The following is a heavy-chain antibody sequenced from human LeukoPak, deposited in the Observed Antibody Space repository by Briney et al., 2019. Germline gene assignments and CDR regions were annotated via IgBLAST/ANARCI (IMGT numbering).Heavy chain of an antibody. CDR3: ARGLGATYSYAFDI. CDR2: ISAYNGNT. D-gene: IGHD1-26*01. CDR1: GYTFTSYG. V-gene: IGHV1-18*01. J-gene: IGHJ3*02. Sequence: AASVKVSCKASGYTFTSYGISWVRQAPGQELAWMGWISAYNGNTNYAQKLQGRVTMTTDTSTSTAYMELRSLRSDDTAVYYCARGLGATYSYAFDIWGQGTMVTVSS.